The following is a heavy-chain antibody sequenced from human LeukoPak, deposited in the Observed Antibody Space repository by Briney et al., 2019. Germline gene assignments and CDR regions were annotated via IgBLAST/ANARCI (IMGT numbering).Heavy chain of an antibody. CDR2: INYSGIT. CDR1: GGSISSYY. J-gene: IGHJ6*03. D-gene: IGHD2-15*01. Sequence: SETLTLTCTVSGGSISSYYWSWIRQPPGKALEWIGYINYSGITNYNPSLKSRVTISVDTSKKQFSLKLSSVIAADTAVYYCARVSGCSGGSCYSPSYYYYYYMDVWGKGTTVTVSS. CDR3: ARVSGCSGGSCYSPSYYYYYYMDV. V-gene: IGHV4-59*01.